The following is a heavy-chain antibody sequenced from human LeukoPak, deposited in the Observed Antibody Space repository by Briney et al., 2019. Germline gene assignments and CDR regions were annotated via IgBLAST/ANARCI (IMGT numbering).Heavy chain of an antibody. Sequence: GASVKVSCKASGYTFTSYGISWVRQATGQGLEWMGWMNPNSGNTGYAQKFQGRVTMARNTSISTAYMELSSLRSEDTAVYYCARGGIKYSGYDPWGQGTLVTVSS. D-gene: IGHD5-12*01. J-gene: IGHJ5*02. CDR3: ARGGIKYSGYDP. V-gene: IGHV1-8*02. CDR2: MNPNSGNT. CDR1: GYTFTSYG.